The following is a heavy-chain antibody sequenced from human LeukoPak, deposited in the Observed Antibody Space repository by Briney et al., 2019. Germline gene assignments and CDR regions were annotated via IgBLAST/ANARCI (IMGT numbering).Heavy chain of an antibody. V-gene: IGHV4-59*12. CDR3: AREAEAAKGWFFP. J-gene: IGHJ5*02. CDR2: IYYRGSN. CDR1: GGSISSYY. Sequence: SETLSLTCAVSGGSISSYYWSWSRQPPGKGLEWCGYIYYRGSNNYKPSLKRRVTISVDTSKNQFSLTLSAVTAAGTAVYYCAREAEAAKGWFFPWGQGSLVTDSS. D-gene: IGHD6-19*01.